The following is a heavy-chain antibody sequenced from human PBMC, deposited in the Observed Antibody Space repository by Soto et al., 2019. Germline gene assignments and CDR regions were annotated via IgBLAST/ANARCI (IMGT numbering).Heavy chain of an antibody. J-gene: IGHJ4*02. D-gene: IGHD3-10*01. CDR1: GFTFSSYS. CDR3: ARELWFGELGPPYFDY. Sequence: EVQLVESGGGLVKPGGSLRLSCAASGFTFSSYSMNWVRQAPGKGLEWVSSISSSSSYIYYADSVKGRFTISRDNAKNSLYLQMNRLRAEDTAVYYRARELWFGELGPPYFDYWGQGTLVTVSS. CDR2: ISSSSSYI. V-gene: IGHV3-21*01.